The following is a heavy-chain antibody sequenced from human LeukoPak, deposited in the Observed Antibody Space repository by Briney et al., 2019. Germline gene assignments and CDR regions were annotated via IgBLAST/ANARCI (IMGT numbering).Heavy chain of an antibody. CDR1: GYSFTSYW. J-gene: IGHJ4*02. V-gene: IGHV5-51*01. CDR2: IYPSDSDI. D-gene: IGHD2-21*01. Sequence: GESLKISCKGSGYSFTSYWIGWVRQMPGKGLEWMGIIYPSDSDIRYSPSFQGQVTISADKSISTAYQQWSSLKASDTAMYYCARLFASCHWHWGQGTLVTVSS. CDR3: ARLFASCHWH.